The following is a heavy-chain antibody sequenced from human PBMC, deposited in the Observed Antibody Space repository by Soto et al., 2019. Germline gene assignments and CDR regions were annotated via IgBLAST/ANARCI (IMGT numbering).Heavy chain of an antibody. CDR2: VYHTGNT. CDR1: GDSICNNNW. D-gene: IGHD3-10*01. CDR3: ARDPSRGLPDY. Sequence: PSETLSLTCTVSGDSICNNNWWVWVRRPPGKGLEWIGEVYHTGNTNYNPSLKSRFTISVDKSKNQFSLKVPSVTAADTAVYYCARDPSRGLPDYWGQGTLVTVSS. J-gene: IGHJ4*02. V-gene: IGHV4-4*02.